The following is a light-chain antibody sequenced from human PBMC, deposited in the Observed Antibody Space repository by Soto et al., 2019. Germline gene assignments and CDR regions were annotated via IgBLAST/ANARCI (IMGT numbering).Light chain of an antibody. Sequence: EIVLTQSPGTLSLSPGERATLSCRASQSVSSSLAWYQQKPGQAPRLLIYGISKRATDIPDRFSGSGSGTEFTLTISSLQPEDFATYYCQQHGQWPITFGQGTRLEIK. CDR1: QSVSSS. CDR2: GIS. V-gene: IGKV3-11*01. CDR3: QQHGQWPIT. J-gene: IGKJ5*01.